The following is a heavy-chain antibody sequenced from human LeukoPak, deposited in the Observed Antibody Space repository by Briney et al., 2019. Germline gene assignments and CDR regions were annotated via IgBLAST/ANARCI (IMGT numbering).Heavy chain of an antibody. CDR3: ARDPNYYYDSSGYPSGDY. Sequence: PGRSLRLSCAASGFTFSSYGMHWVRQAPGKGLEWVAVIWYDGSNKYYADSVKGRFTISRDNSKNTLYLQMNSLRAEDTAVYYCARDPNYYYDSSGYPSGDYWGQGTLVTVPS. V-gene: IGHV3-33*01. J-gene: IGHJ4*02. CDR1: GFTFSSYG. D-gene: IGHD3-22*01. CDR2: IWYDGSNK.